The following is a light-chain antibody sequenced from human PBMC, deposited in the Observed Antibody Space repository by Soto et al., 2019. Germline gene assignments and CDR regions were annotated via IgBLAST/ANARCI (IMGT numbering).Light chain of an antibody. CDR1: QSVISSS. J-gene: IGKJ1*01. CDR2: GIS. V-gene: IGKV3-20*01. CDR3: QQYGTPPQT. Sequence: EILFTQSPGTLSLSPGEGATLSCRASQSVISSSLAWYQQKRGQAPRLLIYGISSRATGIPDRFSGSGSGTDFTLTISRLEPEDFAVYYCQQYGTPPQTFGQGTKVDIK.